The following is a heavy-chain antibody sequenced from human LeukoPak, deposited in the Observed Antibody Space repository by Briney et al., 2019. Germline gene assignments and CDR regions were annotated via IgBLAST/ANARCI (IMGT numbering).Heavy chain of an antibody. CDR2: ISGNGVST. V-gene: IGHV3-64*04. D-gene: IGHD4-17*01. CDR1: GFNFRNYG. J-gene: IGHJ3*02. CDR3: ARGGEVDAFDI. Sequence: GGSLRLSCAASGFNFRNYGMHWVRQAPGKGLQYVSVISGNGVSTSYADSVKGRFTISRDNAKNSLYLQMNSLRAEDTAVYYCARGGEVDAFDIWGQGTMVTVSS.